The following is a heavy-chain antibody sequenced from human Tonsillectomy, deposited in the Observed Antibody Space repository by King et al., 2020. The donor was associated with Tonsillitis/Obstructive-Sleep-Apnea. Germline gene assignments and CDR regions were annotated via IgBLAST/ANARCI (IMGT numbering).Heavy chain of an antibody. CDR1: GHSFATYW. J-gene: IGHJ4*02. CDR2: IYPDDSDT. CDR3: ARVMTPGPGNPNFDY. V-gene: IGHV5-51*01. Sequence: VQLVESGAEVKKPGESLKISCKDSGHSFATYWIGWVRQMPGKGLEWMGIIYPDDSDTRYSPSFQGQVTISADKSISTAYLQWSSLKASDTAMYYCARVMTPGPGNPNFDYGGQGSLVTVSS. D-gene: IGHD1-14*01.